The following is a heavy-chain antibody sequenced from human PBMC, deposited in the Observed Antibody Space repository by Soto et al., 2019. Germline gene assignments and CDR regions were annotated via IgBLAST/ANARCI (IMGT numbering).Heavy chain of an antibody. CDR1: GFTFSSYG. CDR3: AKDSERYSYGYVDY. V-gene: IGHV3-30*18. CDR2: ISYDGSNK. J-gene: IGHJ4*02. Sequence: GGSLRLSCAASGFTFSSYGMHWVRQAPGKGLEWVAVISYDGSNKYYADSVKGRFTISRDNSKNTLYLQMNSLRAEDTAVYYCAKDSERYSYGYVDYWGQGTLVTVSS. D-gene: IGHD5-18*01.